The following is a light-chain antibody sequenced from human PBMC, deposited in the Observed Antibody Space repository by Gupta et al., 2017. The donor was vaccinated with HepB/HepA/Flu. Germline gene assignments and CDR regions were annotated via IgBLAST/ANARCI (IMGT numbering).Light chain of an antibody. CDR3: SSYTSSIPYV. CDR1: SSDIGGYNY. J-gene: IGLJ1*01. CDR2: DVT. V-gene: IGLV2-14*03. Sequence: QSALTQPASLSGSPGQSITISCTGTSSDIGGYNYVSWYQQHPGKAPKLLIYDVTNRPSGVSNRFSASKSGNTASLTISGLQAEDEADYYCSSYTSSIPYVFGTGSKVTVL.